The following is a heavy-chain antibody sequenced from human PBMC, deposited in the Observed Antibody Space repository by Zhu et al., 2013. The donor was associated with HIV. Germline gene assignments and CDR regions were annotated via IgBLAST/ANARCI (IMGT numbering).Heavy chain of an antibody. V-gene: IGHV1-46*01. Sequence: QVQLVQSGAEVKKPGASMKVSCKASGYTFSSFYIHWVRQAPGQGLEWMGLXNPRGGGTIYAQKFQGRVTMTRDTSTNRVNMELSSLTSEDTAVYYCAREVRGSGSYSFDYWGQGTLVTVSS. D-gene: IGHD3-10*01. CDR2: XNPRGGGT. CDR3: AREVRGSGSYSFDY. CDR1: GYTFSSFY. J-gene: IGHJ4*02.